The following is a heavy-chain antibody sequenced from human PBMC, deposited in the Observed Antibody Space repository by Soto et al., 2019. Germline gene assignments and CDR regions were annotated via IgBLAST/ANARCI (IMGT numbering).Heavy chain of an antibody. CDR3: AREXRGQYQLLDYYYYGMDV. J-gene: IGHJ6*02. CDR2: INPNSGGT. V-gene: IGHV1-2*02. CDR1: GYTFTGCY. Sequence: ASVKVSCKASGYTFTGCYMHWVRQAPGQGLEWMGWINPNSGGTNYAQKFQGRVTMTRDTSISTAYMELSRLRSDDTAVYYCAREXRGQYQLLDYYYYGMDVWGQGTTVTVSS. D-gene: IGHD2-2*01.